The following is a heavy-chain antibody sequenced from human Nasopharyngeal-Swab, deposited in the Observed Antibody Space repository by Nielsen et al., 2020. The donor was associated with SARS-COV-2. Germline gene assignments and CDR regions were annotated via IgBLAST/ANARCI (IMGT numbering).Heavy chain of an antibody. CDR2: INHSGST. V-gene: IGHV4-34*01. Sequence: SETLSLICAVYGGSFSGYYWSWIRQPPGKGLEWIGEINHSGSTNYNPSFKSRVTISVDTSKNQFSLKLSSVTAADTAVYYCARGWIAVAGTLLWFDPWGQGTLVTVSS. J-gene: IGHJ5*02. CDR1: GGSFSGYY. CDR3: ARGWIAVAGTLLWFDP. D-gene: IGHD6-19*01.